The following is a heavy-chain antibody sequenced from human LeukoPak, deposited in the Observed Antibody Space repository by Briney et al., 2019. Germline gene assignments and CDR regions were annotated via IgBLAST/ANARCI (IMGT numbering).Heavy chain of an antibody. CDR3: ARDRDYRDTERGFDY. Sequence: ASVKVSCKTSGYTFTNYYIHWERQAPGQGLEWMGWINRNSGETNSAQKFQGRVTMSADTSISTAYMELRRVTSDDTAVYYWARDRDYRDTERGFDYWGQGTLVTVSS. CDR1: GYTFTNYY. CDR2: INRNSGET. V-gene: IGHV1-2*02. D-gene: IGHD4-11*01. J-gene: IGHJ4*02.